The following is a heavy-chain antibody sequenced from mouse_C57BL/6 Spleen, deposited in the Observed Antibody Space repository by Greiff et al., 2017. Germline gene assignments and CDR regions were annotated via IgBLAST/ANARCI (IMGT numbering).Heavy chain of an antibody. D-gene: IGHD4-1*01. Sequence: EVQLQESGAELVRPGASVKLSCTASGFNIKDDYMHWVKQRPEQGLEWIGWIDPENGDTEYASKFQGKATITADTSSNTAYLQLSSLTSEDTAVYYCTTLGGTWAYWGQGTLVTVSA. CDR2: IDPENGDT. J-gene: IGHJ3*01. CDR1: GFNIKDDY. CDR3: TTLGGTWAY. V-gene: IGHV14-4*01.